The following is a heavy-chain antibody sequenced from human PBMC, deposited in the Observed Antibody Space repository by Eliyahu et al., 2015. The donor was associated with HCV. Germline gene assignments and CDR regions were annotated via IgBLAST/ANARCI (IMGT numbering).Heavy chain of an antibody. CDR1: GYTFTGYY. D-gene: IGHD2/OR15-2a*01. CDR3: ARRVPSTRWFDP. Sequence: QVQLVQSGAEVKKPGASVKVSCKASGYTFTGYYMHWVRQAPGQGLEWMGWINPNSGGTNYAQKFQGRVTMTRDTSIRTASLELNILRSDDTAVYYCARRVPSTRWFDPWGQGTLVTVSS. V-gene: IGHV1-2*02. J-gene: IGHJ5*02. CDR2: INPNSGGT.